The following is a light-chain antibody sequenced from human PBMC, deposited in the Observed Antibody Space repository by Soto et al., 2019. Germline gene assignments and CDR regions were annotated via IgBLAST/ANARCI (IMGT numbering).Light chain of an antibody. J-gene: IGLJ3*02. V-gene: IGLV1-47*01. Sequence: QSVLTQPPSASGTPGQRVTISCSGSSSNIGSNYVYWYQQLPGTAPKLLIYRNNQRPSGVPDRFSCSKSGTSASLAISGLRSEDEADDDCAAWDDSLSAPWVFGGGTKLTVL. CDR3: AAWDDSLSAPWV. CDR1: SSNIGSNY. CDR2: RNN.